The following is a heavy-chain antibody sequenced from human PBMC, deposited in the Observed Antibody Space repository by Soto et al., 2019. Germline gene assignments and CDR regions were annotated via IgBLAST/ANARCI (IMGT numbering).Heavy chain of an antibody. V-gene: IGHV3-23*01. Sequence: GRSLRLSCAASGFTFSSYAMSWVRQAPGKGLEWVSAISGSGGSTYYADSVKGRFTISRDNSKNTLYLQMNSLRAEDTAVYYSAKMLHYYGTGDYYEAPTFDYWGQGTLVTVSS. J-gene: IGHJ4*02. CDR3: AKMLHYYGTGDYYEAPTFDY. CDR2: ISGSGGST. D-gene: IGHD3-10*01. CDR1: GFTFSSYA.